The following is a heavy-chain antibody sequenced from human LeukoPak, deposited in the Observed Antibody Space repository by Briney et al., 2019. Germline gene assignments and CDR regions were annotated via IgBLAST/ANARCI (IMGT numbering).Heavy chain of an antibody. V-gene: IGHV3-30*02. CDR2: IRYDGSNK. J-gene: IGHJ6*03. CDR1: GFTFSSYG. Sequence: PGGSLRLSCAASGFTFSSYGMHWVRQAPGKGLEWVAFIRYDGSNKYYADSVKGRFTISRDNAKNSLYLQMNSLRAEDTAVYYCARADYDGSYMDVWGKGTTVIISS. CDR3: ARADYDGSYMDV.